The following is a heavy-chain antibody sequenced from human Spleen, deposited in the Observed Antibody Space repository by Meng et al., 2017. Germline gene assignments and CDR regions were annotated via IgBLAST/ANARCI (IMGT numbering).Heavy chain of an antibody. CDR1: GFTFSDYY. CDR3: ARDGIVDTAMFFGGVPFDY. Sequence: GESLKISCAASGFTFSDYYMSWIRQTPGKGLEWVSYISSSGSTIYYADSVKGRFTISRDNAKNSLYLQMNSLRAEDTAVYYCARDGIVDTAMFFGGVPFDYWGQGTLVTVSS. V-gene: IGHV3-11*01. D-gene: IGHD5-18*01. J-gene: IGHJ4*02. CDR2: ISSSGSTI.